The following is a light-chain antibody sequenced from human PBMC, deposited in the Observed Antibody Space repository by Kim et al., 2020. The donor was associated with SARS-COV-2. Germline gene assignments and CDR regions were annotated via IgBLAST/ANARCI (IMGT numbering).Light chain of an antibody. CDR2: LNSDGSH. V-gene: IGLV4-69*01. J-gene: IGLJ3*02. CDR1: SGHSSDA. CDR3: QTWGTGIP. Sequence: GASVRLTGTLSSGHSSDAIAWHQQQPGKGPRYLMKLNSDGSHSKGDGIPDRFSGSSSGAERYLTISSLQSEDEADYYCQTWGTGIPFGGGTQLTVL.